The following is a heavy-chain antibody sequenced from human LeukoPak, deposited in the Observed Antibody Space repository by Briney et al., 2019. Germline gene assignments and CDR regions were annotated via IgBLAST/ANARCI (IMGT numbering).Heavy chain of an antibody. Sequence: GGSLRLSCAASGFTFSSYAMSWVRQAPGKGLEWVSAISGSGGSTYYADSVKGRFTISRENSKNTLYLQMNSLRAEDTAVYYCAKAQTWIQLWLFVYWGQGTLVTVSS. CDR2: ISGSGGST. V-gene: IGHV3-23*01. D-gene: IGHD5-18*01. CDR3: AKAQTWIQLWLFVY. CDR1: GFTFSSYA. J-gene: IGHJ4*02.